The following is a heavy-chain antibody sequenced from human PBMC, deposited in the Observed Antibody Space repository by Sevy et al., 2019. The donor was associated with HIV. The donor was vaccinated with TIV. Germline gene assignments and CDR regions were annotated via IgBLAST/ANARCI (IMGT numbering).Heavy chain of an antibody. V-gene: IGHV3-7*01. Sequence: GGSLRLSCVASGFSLNSYWMLWVRQAPGKGLEWVANINQDGSVNYYADSVKGRFTTSRDNARNLVSLQMNILRVEDTAVYYCVRAIATADSFWGQGTLVTVSS. CDR1: GFSLNSYW. CDR3: VRAIATADSF. D-gene: IGHD6-13*01. J-gene: IGHJ4*02. CDR2: INQDGSVN.